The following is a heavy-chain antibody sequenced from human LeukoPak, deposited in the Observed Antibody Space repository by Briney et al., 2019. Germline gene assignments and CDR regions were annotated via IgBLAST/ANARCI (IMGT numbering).Heavy chain of an antibody. V-gene: IGHV1-2*02. CDR3: AIVTYDTRGYSPFDC. CDR1: GYTFTGYY. Sequence: ASVKVSCKASGYTFTGYYMHWVRQAPGQGLDWMGWINPNSGDTNYAQNFQGRVYMTRDTSISTAYMELSRLSSDDTAVYHCAIVTYDTRGYSPFDCWGQGTLITVSS. CDR2: INPNSGDT. D-gene: IGHD3-22*01. J-gene: IGHJ4*02.